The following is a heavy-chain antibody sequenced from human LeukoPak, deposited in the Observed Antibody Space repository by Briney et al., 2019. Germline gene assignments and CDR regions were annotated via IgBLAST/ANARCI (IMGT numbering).Heavy chain of an antibody. Sequence: ASVKVSCKASGGTFSSYAISWVRQAPGQGLEWMGWMNPNSGNTGYAQKFQGRVTITRNTSISTAYMELSSLRSEDTAVYYCARGINIVVVPAYYFDYWGQGTLVTVSS. CDR2: MNPNSGNT. D-gene: IGHD2-2*01. J-gene: IGHJ4*02. CDR1: GGTFSSYA. V-gene: IGHV1-8*03. CDR3: ARGINIVVVPAYYFDY.